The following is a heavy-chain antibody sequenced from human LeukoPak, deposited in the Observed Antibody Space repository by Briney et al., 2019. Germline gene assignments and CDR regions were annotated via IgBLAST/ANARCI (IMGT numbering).Heavy chain of an antibody. CDR2: IYPGDSDT. D-gene: IGHD2-15*01. V-gene: IGHV5-51*07. CDR1: GYSFTRYW. J-gene: IGHJ6*02. CDR3: ARHVADDTDV. Sequence: GESLKISCKGSGYSFTRYWIGWVHQMPGKGLEWMGIIYPGDSDTRYSPSFQGQVTISADKSINTAYLQWSSLKASDTAMYYCARHVADDTDVWGQGTTVTVSS.